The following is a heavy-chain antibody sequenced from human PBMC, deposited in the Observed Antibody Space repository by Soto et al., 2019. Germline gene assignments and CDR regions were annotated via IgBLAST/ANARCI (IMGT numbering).Heavy chain of an antibody. V-gene: IGHV3-33*01. Sequence: QVQLVESGGGVVQPGRSLRLSCAASGFTFSSYGMHWVRQAPGKGLEWVAVIWYDGSNKYYADSVKGRFTISRDNSKNSLSLQINSLRAEDTAVYYCARELYYYDSSGYQGWYFDLWGRGTLVTVSS. CDR3: ARELYYYDSSGYQGWYFDL. J-gene: IGHJ2*01. D-gene: IGHD3-22*01. CDR1: GFTFSSYG. CDR2: IWYDGSNK.